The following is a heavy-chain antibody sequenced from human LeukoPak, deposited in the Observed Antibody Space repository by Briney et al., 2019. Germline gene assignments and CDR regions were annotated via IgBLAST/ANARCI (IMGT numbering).Heavy chain of an antibody. CDR1: GFSFGGYS. D-gene: IGHD4-11*01. Sequence: PGGSLRLSCEASGFSFGGYSMSWVRQAPGKGLEWVSGISPSADRTYYADSVKGRFTISRDNSKNTLYLQMNSLRAEDTAVYYCALYSNYYYYGMDVWGQGTTVTVSS. CDR2: ISPSADRT. V-gene: IGHV3-23*01. CDR3: ALYSNYYYYGMDV. J-gene: IGHJ6*02.